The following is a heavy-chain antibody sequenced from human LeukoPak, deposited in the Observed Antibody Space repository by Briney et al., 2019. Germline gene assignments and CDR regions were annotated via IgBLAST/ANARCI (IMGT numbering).Heavy chain of an antibody. D-gene: IGHD5-18*01. CDR3: ARDGYGYYYYYMDV. J-gene: IGHJ6*03. Sequence: PGGSLRLSCAASGFTVSSNYMSWVRQAPGKGLEWVANIKQDGSEKYYVDSVKGRFTISRDNAKNSLYLQMNSLRAEDTAVYYCARDGYGYYYYYMDVWGKGTTVTVSS. V-gene: IGHV3-7*01. CDR2: IKQDGSEK. CDR1: GFTVSSNY.